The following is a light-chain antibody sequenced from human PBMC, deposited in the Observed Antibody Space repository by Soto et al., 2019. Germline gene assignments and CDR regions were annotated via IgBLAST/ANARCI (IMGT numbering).Light chain of an antibody. Sequence: DIQMTQSPSTLSASVGDRVTITWGASQSISSWLAWYQQKPGKAPKLLIYDASSLESGVPSRFSGSGSGTEFNLTISSLQTDDFATYYCQHYNSYSEAFGQGTKVDIK. CDR3: QHYNSYSEA. CDR1: QSISSW. V-gene: IGKV1-5*01. J-gene: IGKJ1*01. CDR2: DAS.